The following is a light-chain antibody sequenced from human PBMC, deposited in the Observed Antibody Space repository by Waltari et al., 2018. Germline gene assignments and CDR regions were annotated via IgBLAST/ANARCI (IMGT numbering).Light chain of an antibody. CDR2: EGR. Sequence: QSALTQPASVSGSPGQSITISCTGTSSDVGSYNLVSWYQQPPGKAPKRVIYEGRKRPSGVSNRFSGSKSGNTASLTISGLQAEDEADYYCCSYAGSSTDVVFGGGTKLTVL. V-gene: IGLV2-23*01. J-gene: IGLJ2*01. CDR3: CSYAGSSTDVV. CDR1: SSDVGSYNL.